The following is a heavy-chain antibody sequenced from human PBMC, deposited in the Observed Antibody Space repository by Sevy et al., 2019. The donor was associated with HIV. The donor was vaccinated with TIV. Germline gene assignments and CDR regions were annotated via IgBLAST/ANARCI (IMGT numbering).Heavy chain of an antibody. CDR3: AKVVVPAETDPFFSYAYGMDV. CDR2: ISGSGDST. D-gene: IGHD2-2*01. Sequence: GGSLRLSCAASGSTFSNYAINWVRQAPGKGLEWVSRISGSGDSTFYADSVKGRFTISRDNSKNTVHLQMNSLRVEDTAVFYCAKVVVPAETDPFFSYAYGMDVWGQGTTVTVSS. J-gene: IGHJ6*02. CDR1: GSTFSNYA. V-gene: IGHV3-23*01.